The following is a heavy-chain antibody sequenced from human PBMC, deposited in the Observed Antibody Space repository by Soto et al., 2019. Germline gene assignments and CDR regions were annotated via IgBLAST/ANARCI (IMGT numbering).Heavy chain of an antibody. CDR1: GYTFTSYG. V-gene: IGHV1-18*04. CDR2: ISAYNGNT. CDR3: ERGDSSPGEGSMPFDY. D-gene: IGHD6-13*01. Sequence: QVQLVQSGAEVKKPGASVKVSCKASGYTFTSYGISWVRQAPGQGLEWMGWISAYNGNTNYAQKLQGRVTMTTDTSTSTAYMYLRSPKSDDTAVYYCERGDSSPGEGSMPFDYWGQGTLVTVSS. J-gene: IGHJ4*02.